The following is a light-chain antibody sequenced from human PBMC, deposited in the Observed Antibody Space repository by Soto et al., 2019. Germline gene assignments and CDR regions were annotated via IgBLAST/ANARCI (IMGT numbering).Light chain of an antibody. CDR1: QSVSSSY. Sequence: EIVLTQSPGTLSLSPGERATLSCRASQSVSSSYLAWYQQKPGQAPRLLVYAASIRATDIPDRFSGSGSGTDFTLTISRLEPEDSALYYCQHYGETLWTFGQGTKVDI. CDR3: QHYGETLWT. V-gene: IGKV3-20*01. J-gene: IGKJ1*01. CDR2: AAS.